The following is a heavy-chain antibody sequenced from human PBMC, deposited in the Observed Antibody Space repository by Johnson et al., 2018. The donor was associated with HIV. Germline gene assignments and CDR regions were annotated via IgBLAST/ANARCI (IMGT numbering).Heavy chain of an antibody. V-gene: IGHV3-23*04. CDR2: ISRSGGSP. D-gene: IGHD3-22*01. CDR1: GFTFSSHA. CDR3: ARSIVVVINDAFDI. J-gene: IGHJ3*02. Sequence: VQLVESGGCLVQPGGSLRPSCAASGFTFSSHAMSWVRQAPGKGLEWVSAISRSGGSPTYADSVQGRFTISRDNAKNSLYLQMNSLSAEDTALYYCARSIVVVINDAFDIWGQGTMVTVSS.